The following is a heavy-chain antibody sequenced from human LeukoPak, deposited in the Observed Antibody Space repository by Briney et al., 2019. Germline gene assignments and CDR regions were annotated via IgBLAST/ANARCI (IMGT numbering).Heavy chain of an antibody. D-gene: IGHD2-2*01. CDR3: AKPTVKYCSSTSCPSPMDV. CDR2: ISYDGSNR. J-gene: IGHJ6*02. Sequence: GRSLRLSCAASGFAFSTYGMHWVRQAPGKGLEWVTVISYDGSNRYYADSVKGRFTISRDNSKNTLYLQMDSLRAEDTAVYYCAKPTVKYCSSTSCPSPMDVWGLGTTVTVPS. V-gene: IGHV3-30*18. CDR1: GFAFSTYG.